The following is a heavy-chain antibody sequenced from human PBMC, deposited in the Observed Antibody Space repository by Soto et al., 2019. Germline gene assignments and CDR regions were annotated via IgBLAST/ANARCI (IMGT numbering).Heavy chain of an antibody. CDR1: GFTFSSYA. J-gene: IGHJ6*02. Sequence: EVQLLESGGGLVQPGGSLRLSCAASGFTFSSYAMSWVRQAPGKGLEWVSAISGSGISTYYADSVKGRFTISRDNSKNVLQLHINSLRAEDTVVYYCAKDKEYSSGWDGMDVWGQGTTVTVSS. D-gene: IGHD6-19*01. CDR3: AKDKEYSSGWDGMDV. V-gene: IGHV3-23*01. CDR2: ISGSGIST.